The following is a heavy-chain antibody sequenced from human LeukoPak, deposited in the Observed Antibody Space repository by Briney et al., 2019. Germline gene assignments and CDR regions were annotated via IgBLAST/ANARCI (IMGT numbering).Heavy chain of an antibody. J-gene: IGHJ4*02. V-gene: IGHV4-34*01. Sequence: SQTLSLTCAVYGGSFSGYYWSWIRHPPGRGLEWIGEINHSGSTNYNPSLKSRVTISVDTSKNQFSLKLSSVTAADTAVYYCARGHPAHYRLCLGRSDQYCFDYWGQGTLVTVSS. CDR2: INHSGST. CDR3: ARGHPAHYRLCLGRSDQYCFDY. CDR1: GGSFSGYY. D-gene: IGHD3-16*01.